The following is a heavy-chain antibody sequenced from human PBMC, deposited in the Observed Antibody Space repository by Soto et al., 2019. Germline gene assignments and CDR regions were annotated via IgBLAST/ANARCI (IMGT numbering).Heavy chain of an antibody. CDR2: INPNSGGT. CDR1: GYTFTGYY. J-gene: IGHJ3*02. Sequence: ASVKVSCKASGYTFTGYYMHWVRQAPGQGLEWMGWINPNSGGTNYAQKFQGWVTMTRDTSISTAYMELSRLRSDDTAVYYCARDHKAVASGSAHAFDIWGQGTMVTVSS. D-gene: IGHD6-19*01. V-gene: IGHV1-2*04. CDR3: ARDHKAVASGSAHAFDI.